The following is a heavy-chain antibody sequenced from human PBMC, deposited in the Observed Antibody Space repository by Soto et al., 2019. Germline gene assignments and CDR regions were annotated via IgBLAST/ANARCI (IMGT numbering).Heavy chain of an antibody. V-gene: IGHV3-43D*04. CDR3: SKEGSSGWYFNYVAY. J-gene: IGHJ4*02. Sequence: GGSLRLSCAASGFTFDGYAMHWVRQAPGKGLEWVSLISCDGVSTYYADSVKGRFTISRDNSKNSLYLKMNSLRAEDTALYYCSKEGSSGWYFNYVAYWGQGTLIT. D-gene: IGHD6-19*01. CDR2: ISCDGVST. CDR1: GFTFDGYA.